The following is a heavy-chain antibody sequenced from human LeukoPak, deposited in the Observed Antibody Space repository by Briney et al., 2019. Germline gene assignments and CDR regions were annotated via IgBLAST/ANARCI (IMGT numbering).Heavy chain of an antibody. J-gene: IGHJ4*02. CDR2: IYYSGST. Sequence: SETLSLTCTVSGGSISNNYWSWIRQPPGKGLEWIGFIYYSGSTKYNPSLESRVTISVDTSKNHFSLDLNSVTAADTAVYYCARHLKGVMTCFDYWGQGALVTVSS. CDR1: GGSISNNY. D-gene: IGHD2-21*02. CDR3: ARHLKGVMTCFDY. V-gene: IGHV4-59*08.